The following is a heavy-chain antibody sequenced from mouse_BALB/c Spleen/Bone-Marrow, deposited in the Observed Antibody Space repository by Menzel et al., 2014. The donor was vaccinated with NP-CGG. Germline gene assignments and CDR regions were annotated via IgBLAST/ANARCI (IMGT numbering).Heavy chain of an antibody. J-gene: IGHJ1*01. D-gene: IGHD2-3*01. CDR3: ARDMCDGLRWYFDV. Sequence: DVKLQESGGGLVQPGGSLRLSCATSGFTFTDYYMSWVRQPPGKALEWLGFIRNKANGYTTDYSASVKGRFTISRDNSQSIIYLQMNTLRAEDSATYYCARDMCDGLRWYFDVWGAGTTVTVSS. V-gene: IGHV7-3*02. CDR2: IRNKANGYTT. CDR1: GFTFTDYY.